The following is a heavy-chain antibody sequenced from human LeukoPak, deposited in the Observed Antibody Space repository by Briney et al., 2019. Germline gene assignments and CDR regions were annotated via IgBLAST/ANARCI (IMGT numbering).Heavy chain of an antibody. D-gene: IGHD2-21*02. CDR1: GGTFSSYA. CDR2: IIPIFGTA. V-gene: IGHV1-69*06. CDR3: ARGPFVVVTAIPDYFDY. J-gene: IGHJ4*02. Sequence: SAKVSCKASGGTFSSYAISWVRQAPGQGLEWMGGIIPIFGTANYAQKFQGRVTITADKSTGTAYMELSSLRSEDTAVYYCARGPFVVVTAIPDYFDYWGQGTLVTVSS.